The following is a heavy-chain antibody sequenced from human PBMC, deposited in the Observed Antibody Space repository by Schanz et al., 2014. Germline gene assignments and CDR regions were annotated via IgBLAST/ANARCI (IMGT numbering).Heavy chain of an antibody. J-gene: IGHJ4*02. CDR3: ASGDGNSDYGRYFDD. Sequence: QVQLVESGGGVVQPGRSLRLSCAASGFTFSSYGMHWVRQAPGKGLEWVAAMSYDGSIKYYGDSVKGRFTISRDNSKNTLYLHMNSLRTEDTAEYDCASGDGNSDYGRYFDDWGQGTLDTDSA. V-gene: IGHV3-30*03. D-gene: IGHD5-12*01. CDR1: GFTFSSYG. CDR2: MSYDGSIK.